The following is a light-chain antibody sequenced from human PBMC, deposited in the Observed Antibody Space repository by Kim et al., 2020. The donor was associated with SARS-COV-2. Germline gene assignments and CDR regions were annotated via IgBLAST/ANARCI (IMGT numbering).Light chain of an antibody. CDR2: YDS. CDR3: QVWDSSSDHRV. J-gene: IGLJ3*02. CDR1: NIGSKS. V-gene: IGLV3-21*04. Sequence: APGKTARITWGGNNIGSKSLHWYQQKPGQAPVLVIYYDSDRPSGIPERFSGSNSGNTATLTISRVEAGDEADYYCQVWDSSSDHRVFGGGTKLTVL.